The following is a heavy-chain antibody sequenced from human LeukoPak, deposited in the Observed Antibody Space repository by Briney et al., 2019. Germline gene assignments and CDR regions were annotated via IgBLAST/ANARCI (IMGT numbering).Heavy chain of an antibody. V-gene: IGHV3-23*01. CDR1: GFTFSSYA. D-gene: IGHD1-26*01. CDR3: VAVAQRGSYALEY. CDR2: ISGSGGST. J-gene: IGHJ4*02. Sequence: PGGSLRLSCAASGFTFSSYAMSWVRQAPGKGLEWVSAISGSGGSTYYADSVKGRFTISRDNSKNTLYLQMNSLRAEDTAVYYCVAVAQRGSYALEYWGQGTLVTVSS.